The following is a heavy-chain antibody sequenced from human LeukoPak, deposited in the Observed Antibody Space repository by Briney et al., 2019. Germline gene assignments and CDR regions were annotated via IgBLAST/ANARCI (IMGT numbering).Heavy chain of an antibody. J-gene: IGHJ4*02. CDR3: ARVYGSGSRHLVL. D-gene: IGHD3-10*01. Sequence: SETLSLTCTVSGGSISSYYWSWLRQPPGKGLEWIGYIYYTGSPTYNPSLQSRVTMSVDTSKNQFSLKLSSVTAADTALYYCARVYGSGSRHLVLWGQGTLVTVSS. V-gene: IGHV4-59*01. CDR1: GGSISSYY. CDR2: IYYTGSP.